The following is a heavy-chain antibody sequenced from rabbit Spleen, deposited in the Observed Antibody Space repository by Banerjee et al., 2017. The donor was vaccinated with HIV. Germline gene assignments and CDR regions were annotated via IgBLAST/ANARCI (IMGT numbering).Heavy chain of an antibody. J-gene: IGHJ4*01. D-gene: IGHD7-1*01. Sequence: QSLEESGGDLVKPGASLTLTCTASGFSFSSSDYMCWVRQAPGKGLEWIACIYTGSTSSTYYANWAKGRFTISKSTSLNTVTLQMTSLTVADTATYFCARSAGYTANAYMNLWGPGPSSPS. V-gene: IGHV1S40*01. CDR1: GFSFSSSDY. CDR3: ARSAGYTANAYMNL. CDR2: IYTGSTSST.